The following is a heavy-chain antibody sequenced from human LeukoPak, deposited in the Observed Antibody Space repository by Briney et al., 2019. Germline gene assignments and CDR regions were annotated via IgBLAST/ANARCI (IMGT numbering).Heavy chain of an antibody. V-gene: IGHV3-53*05. CDR3: ARNWFDP. CDR1: GVTLSSDY. J-gene: IGHJ5*02. Sequence: GGCLRLSCGASGVTLSSDYIRWGRQAPGKGLEWVSVIYSGGSTYYADSVKGRFTISRDKSKNTVYLQMNSLRFEDTAMYYCARNWFDPWGQGTLVTVSS. CDR2: IYSGGST.